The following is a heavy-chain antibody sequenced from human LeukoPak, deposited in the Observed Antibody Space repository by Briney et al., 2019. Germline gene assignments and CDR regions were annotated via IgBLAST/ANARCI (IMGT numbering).Heavy chain of an antibody. D-gene: IGHD6-13*01. J-gene: IGHJ4*02. CDR1: GFTFSSYA. V-gene: IGHV3-64D*06. CDR3: VRGPSWYDPYFDY. Sequence: HPGGSLRLSCSASGFTFSSYAVHWVRQAPGKGLEYVSAINSNGGNTYYADSVKGRFTISRDNSKNTLYLQMSSLRAEDTAVYYCVRGPSWYDPYFDYWGQGTLVTVSS. CDR2: INSNGGNT.